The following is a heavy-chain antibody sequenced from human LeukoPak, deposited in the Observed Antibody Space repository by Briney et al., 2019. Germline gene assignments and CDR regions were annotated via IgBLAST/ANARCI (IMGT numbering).Heavy chain of an antibody. CDR1: GFTFSSYW. Sequence: GGSLRLSCAASGFTFSSYWMHWVRQAPGKGLEWVSTISGSTSSTYYADSVKGRFTISRDNSKNTLYLQMNSLRAEDTALYYCAKVSAASIKFIFDYWGQGTLVTVSS. CDR2: ISGSTSST. J-gene: IGHJ4*02. D-gene: IGHD5-12*01. CDR3: AKVSAASIKFIFDY. V-gene: IGHV3-23*01.